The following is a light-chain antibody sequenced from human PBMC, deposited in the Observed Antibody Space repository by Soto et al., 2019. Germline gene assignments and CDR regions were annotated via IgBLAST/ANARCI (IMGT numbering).Light chain of an antibody. CDR2: AAS. CDR1: QSISNH. V-gene: IGKV1-39*01. Sequence: DIQMTQSPSSLSASVEDRVIITCRASQSISNHLNWYQQKPGKAPKLLIFAASSLQSGVPSRFSGSGSGTDFTLTISSLQPEDFATYYCQQLNSYFITFGQGTRLEIK. CDR3: QQLNSYFIT. J-gene: IGKJ5*01.